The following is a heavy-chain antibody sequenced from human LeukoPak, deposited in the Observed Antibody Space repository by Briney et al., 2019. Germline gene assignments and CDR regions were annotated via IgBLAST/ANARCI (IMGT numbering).Heavy chain of an antibody. CDR3: ARAAYSSSWLRAEYFQH. V-gene: IGHV4-34*01. CDR1: GGSFSGYY. CDR2: INHSGST. Sequence: NPSETLSLTCAVYGGSFSGYYWSWIRQPPGKGLEWIGEINHSGSTNYNPSLKSRVTISVDTSKNQFSLKLSSVTAADTAVYYCARAAYSSSWLRAEYFQHWGQGTLVTVSS. J-gene: IGHJ1*01. D-gene: IGHD6-13*01.